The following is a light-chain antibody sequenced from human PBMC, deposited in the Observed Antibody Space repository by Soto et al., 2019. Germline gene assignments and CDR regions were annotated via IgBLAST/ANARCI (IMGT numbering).Light chain of an antibody. V-gene: IGKV3-11*02. Sequence: LVLKHSPVCLYLNPGETATRSCRAIKQVSNNYLAWYQQQPGQAPRLLIYGASNRATGIPAGFSGSGGGRDFSLTISSIVHEDFAVEYCHQRQRWPPLTFGQGTRVEIK. J-gene: IGKJ5*01. CDR3: HQRQRWPPLT. CDR1: KQVSNNY. CDR2: GAS.